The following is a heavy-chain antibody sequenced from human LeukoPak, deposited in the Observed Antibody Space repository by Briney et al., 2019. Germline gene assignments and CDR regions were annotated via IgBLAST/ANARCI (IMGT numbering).Heavy chain of an antibody. J-gene: IGHJ4*02. Sequence: SETLSLTCTVSGASISSGGYYWSWIRQPPGKGLEWIGSIYHSGSTYYNPSLKSRVTISVDTSKNQFSLKLSSVTAADTAVYYCARVGDYYGSDYWGQGTLVTVSS. CDR2: IYHSGST. CDR1: GASISSGGYY. D-gene: IGHD3-10*01. V-gene: IGHV4-39*07. CDR3: ARVGDYYGSDY.